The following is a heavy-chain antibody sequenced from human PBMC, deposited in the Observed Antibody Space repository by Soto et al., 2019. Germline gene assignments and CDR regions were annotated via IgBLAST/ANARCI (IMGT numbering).Heavy chain of an antibody. J-gene: IGHJ4*02. V-gene: IGHV1-18*01. Sequence: QVQLVQSGAEVKKPGASLKVSCKASGYTFTSYGISWVRQAPGQGLEWMGWISGYNGDTNYAQKFQGRVTMTTDTSTNTAYLEVMTLGSDDTAVYYCAREGSYRDFDSRGQGTMVTVSS. CDR3: AREGSYRDFDS. CDR2: ISGYNGDT. CDR1: GYTFTSYG. D-gene: IGHD3-16*02.